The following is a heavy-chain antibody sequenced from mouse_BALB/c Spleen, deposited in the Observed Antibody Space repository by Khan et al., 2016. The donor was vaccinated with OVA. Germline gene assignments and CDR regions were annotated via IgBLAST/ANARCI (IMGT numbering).Heavy chain of an antibody. V-gene: IGHV3-2*02. D-gene: IGHD2-3*01. CDR2: INYSGSA. J-gene: IGHJ4*01. CDR1: GYSITSDYA. Sequence: VQLQKSGPGLVKPSQSLSLTCTVTGYSITSDYAWNWIRQFPGNKLEWMGYINYSGSANYNPSLKSRISITRDTSKNQFFLQLKSVTTEDTATYYCARDGSRYNYAMDHWGQGTSVTVSS. CDR3: ARDGSRYNYAMDH.